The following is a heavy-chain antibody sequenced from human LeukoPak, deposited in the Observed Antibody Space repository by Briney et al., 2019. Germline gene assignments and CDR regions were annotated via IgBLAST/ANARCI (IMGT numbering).Heavy chain of an antibody. D-gene: IGHD3-9*01. J-gene: IGHJ4*02. CDR3: AKDRGTRYFPLDQIDY. CDR1: GFTFSSYA. Sequence: PGGSLRLSCAASGFTFSSYAMSWVRQAPGKGLEWVSLISGSGGSTYYADSVEGRFTISRDNSKNTLYLQMNSLRAEDTAVYYCAKDRGTRYFPLDQIDYWGQGTLVTVSS. CDR2: ISGSGGST. V-gene: IGHV3-23*01.